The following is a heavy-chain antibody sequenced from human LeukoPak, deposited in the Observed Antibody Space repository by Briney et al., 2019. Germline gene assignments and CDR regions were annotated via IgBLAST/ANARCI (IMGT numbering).Heavy chain of an antibody. Sequence: PSETLSLTCSVSGGSISSGSYYWSWIRQPAGKGLEWIGRIYTSGSTNYNPSLKSRVTISVDTSKNQFSLKLSSVTAADTAVYYCARDGVIPAAKIYYYYYYMDVWGKGTTVTVSS. J-gene: IGHJ6*03. CDR3: ARDGVIPAAKIYYYYYYMDV. CDR1: GGSISSGSYY. D-gene: IGHD2-2*01. CDR2: IYTSGST. V-gene: IGHV4-61*02.